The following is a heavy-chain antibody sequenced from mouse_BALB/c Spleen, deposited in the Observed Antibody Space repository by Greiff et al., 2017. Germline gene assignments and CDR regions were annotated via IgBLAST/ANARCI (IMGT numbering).Heavy chain of an antibody. CDR3: ARDYYGSSRDY. Sequence: VQLQQSAAELARPGASVKMSCKASGYTFTSYTMHWVKQRPGQGLEWIGYINPSSGYTEYNQKFKDKTTLTADKSSSTAYMQLSSLTSEDSAVYYCARDYYGSSRDYWGQGTTLTVSS. CDR2: INPSSGYT. CDR1: GYTFTSYT. D-gene: IGHD1-1*01. J-gene: IGHJ2*01. V-gene: IGHV1-4*02.